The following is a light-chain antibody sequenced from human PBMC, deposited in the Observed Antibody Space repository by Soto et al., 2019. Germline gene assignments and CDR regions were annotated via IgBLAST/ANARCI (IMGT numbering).Light chain of an antibody. J-gene: IGKJ4*01. V-gene: IGKV1-39*01. CDR3: QQTSSTPT. CDR1: QSIRSY. Sequence: DIQLTQSPSSLSASVGDRVTITCRASQSIRSYLNWYQQKPGKAPKLLLYAASSLQTGVSSRFSGSGSGTDFTLTSSNLQPEDFATYYCQQTSSTPTFGGGTKVEIK. CDR2: AAS.